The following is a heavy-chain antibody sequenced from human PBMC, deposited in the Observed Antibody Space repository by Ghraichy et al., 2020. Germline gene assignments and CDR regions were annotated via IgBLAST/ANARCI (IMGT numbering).Heavy chain of an antibody. CDR1: GGSFNGDY. Sequence: SETLSLTCAVYGGSFNGDYWSWIRQPPGKGLEWIGEINHSGSTNYNSSLKSRVTILVDTSKNQFSLKLSSVTAADTAVYYCASRMSQYTHYALDVWGQGTTVTVSS. V-gene: IGHV4-34*01. J-gene: IGHJ6*02. D-gene: IGHD2-2*02. CDR2: INHSGST. CDR3: ASRMSQYTHYALDV.